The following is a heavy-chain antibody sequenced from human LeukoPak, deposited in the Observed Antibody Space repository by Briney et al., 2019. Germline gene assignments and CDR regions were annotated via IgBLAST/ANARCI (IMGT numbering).Heavy chain of an antibody. D-gene: IGHD4-23*01. CDR1: GFTFSSYS. Sequence: GGSLRLSCAGSGFTFSSYSIHWVRQVSGKGLEWVAVISYDVSNKYYADSVKGRFTISRDNSRNTVYLQMNSLRPEDTAVYSCARDLVGYGGGFDYWGQGTLVTVSS. CDR3: ARDLVGYGGGFDY. CDR2: ISYDVSNK. J-gene: IGHJ4*02. V-gene: IGHV3-30*04.